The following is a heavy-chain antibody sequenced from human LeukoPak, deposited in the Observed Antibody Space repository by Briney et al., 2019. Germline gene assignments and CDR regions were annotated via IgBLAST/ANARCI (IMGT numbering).Heavy chain of an antibody. V-gene: IGHV1-69*05. D-gene: IGHD3-16*02. J-gene: IGHJ4*02. CDR3: ARQNYVWVSYRYGTFDY. CDR1: GGTFSSYA. Sequence: SVKVSCKASGGTFSSYAISWVRQAPGRGLEWMGGIIPIFGTANYAQKFQGRVTITTDESTSTAYMELSSLRSEDTAVYYCARQNYVWVSYRYGTFDYWGQGTLVTVSS. CDR2: IIPIFGTA.